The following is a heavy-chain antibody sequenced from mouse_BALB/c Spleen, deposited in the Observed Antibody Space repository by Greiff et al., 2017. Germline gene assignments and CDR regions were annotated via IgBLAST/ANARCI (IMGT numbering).Heavy chain of an antibody. D-gene: IGHD2-4*01. CDR2: ISDGGSYT. J-gene: IGHJ4*01. CDR3: ARDLDYDYLYYAMDY. Sequence: EVQLVESGGGLVKPGGSLKLSCAASGFTFSDYYMYWVRQTPEKRLEWVATISDGGSYTYYPDSVKGRFTISRDNAKNNLYLQMSSLKSEDTAMYYCARDLDYDYLYYAMDYWGQGTSVTVSS. CDR1: GFTFSDYY. V-gene: IGHV5-4*02.